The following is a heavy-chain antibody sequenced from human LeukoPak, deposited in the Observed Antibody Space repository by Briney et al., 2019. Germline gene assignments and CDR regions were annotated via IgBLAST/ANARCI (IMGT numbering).Heavy chain of an antibody. Sequence: PGGSLRLSCTASGFTLSTSWMSWVRQAPGRVLEWVASIKQDGSQKYYVDSVKGRFTISRDNVQNSLYLQMNSLRAEDTAVYYCARLFRDVTTFDYWGQGTLVTVSS. CDR3: ARLFRDVTTFDY. CDR2: IKQDGSQK. V-gene: IGHV3-7*01. D-gene: IGHD1-1*01. CDR1: GFTLSTSW. J-gene: IGHJ4*02.